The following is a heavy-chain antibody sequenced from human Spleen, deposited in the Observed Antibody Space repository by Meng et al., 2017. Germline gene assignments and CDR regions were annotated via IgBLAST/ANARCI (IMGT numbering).Heavy chain of an antibody. CDR3: AQDFDSTGFFFPSDS. CDR2: IYSGGST. J-gene: IGHJ4*02. D-gene: IGHD2-8*02. CDR1: GFTLSSNY. Sequence: GGSLRLSCVVSGFTLSSNYISWVRQAPGKGLEWVSVIYSGGSTYYADSVKGRFTISRDKSKNTLVLQMNSLGVEDTAIYYCAQDFDSTGFFFPSDSWGQGTLVTVSS. V-gene: IGHV3-53*01.